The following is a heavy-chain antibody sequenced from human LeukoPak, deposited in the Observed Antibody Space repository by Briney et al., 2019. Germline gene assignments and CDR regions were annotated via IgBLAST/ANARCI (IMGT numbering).Heavy chain of an antibody. CDR2: IWYDGSNS. V-gene: IGHV3-33*01. CDR3: ARTNSRSSNYYYGMDV. CDR1: GFTFSSYG. J-gene: IGHJ6*02. D-gene: IGHD6-6*01. Sequence: GRSVRLSCAESGFTFSSYGMHWVRQAPGKGLEWLAVIWYDGSNSYYADSVKGQFTISRDNSKNTLYLQMNSLRAEDTAVYYCARTNSRSSNYYYGMDVWGQGTTVTVSS.